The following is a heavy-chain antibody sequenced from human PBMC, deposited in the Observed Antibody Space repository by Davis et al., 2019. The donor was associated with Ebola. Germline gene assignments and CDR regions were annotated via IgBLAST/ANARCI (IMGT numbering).Heavy chain of an antibody. CDR3: AGGKDSSGWYGDDAFDF. CDR2: IYYSGST. J-gene: IGHJ3*01. Sequence: MPSETLSLTCTVSGGSISSSSYYWGWIRQPPGKGLEWIGSIYYSGSTYYNPSLKSRVTISVDTSKNQFSLKLSSVTAADTAVYYCAGGKDSSGWYGDDAFDFWGQGTTVTVSS. V-gene: IGHV4-39*01. CDR1: GGSISSSSYY. D-gene: IGHD6-19*01.